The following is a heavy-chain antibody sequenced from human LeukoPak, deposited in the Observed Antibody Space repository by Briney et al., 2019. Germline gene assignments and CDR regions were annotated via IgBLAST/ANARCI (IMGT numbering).Heavy chain of an antibody. D-gene: IGHD4-11*01. J-gene: IGHJ6*03. CDR3: TTVPPLHGPQEDYYYYYMDV. V-gene: IGHV3-15*01. CDR1: GFTFSNAW. Sequence: GGSLRLSCAASGFTFSNAWMSWVRQAPGKGLEWVGRIKSKTDGGTTDYAAPVKGRFTISRDDSKNTLYLQMNSLKTEDTAVYYCTTVPPLHGPQEDYYYYYMDVWGKGTTVTVSS. CDR2: IKSKTDGGTT.